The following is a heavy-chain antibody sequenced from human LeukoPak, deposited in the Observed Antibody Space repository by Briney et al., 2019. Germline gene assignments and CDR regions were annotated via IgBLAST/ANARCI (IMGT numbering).Heavy chain of an antibody. CDR2: IYTSGST. CDR3: ARDMFYGSGRLGYYFDY. J-gene: IGHJ4*02. V-gene: IGHV4-61*02. CDR1: GGSISSGVYY. D-gene: IGHD3-10*01. Sequence: PSQTLSLTCTVSGGSISSGVYYWSWIRQPAGKGLEWIGRIYTSGSTDYNPSLKSRVTISLDTSKKQFSLRLSSVTAADTAVYYCARDMFYGSGRLGYYFDYWGQGTLVTVSS.